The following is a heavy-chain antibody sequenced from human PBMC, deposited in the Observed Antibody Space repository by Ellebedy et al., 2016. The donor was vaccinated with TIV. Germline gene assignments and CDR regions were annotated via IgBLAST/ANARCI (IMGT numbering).Heavy chain of an antibody. V-gene: IGHV4-59*01. Sequence: MPSETLSLTCTVSGGSIRHYYCTWIRQHPGQGLEWIGHMYYSGSSNYNPSLKSRVTMSIDTSKNQFSLKMSSVTAADTAVYYCAASESADSDYWGPGTLVTVSS. CDR2: MYYSGSS. CDR3: AASESADSDY. CDR1: GGSIRHYY. J-gene: IGHJ4*02. D-gene: IGHD2-2*01.